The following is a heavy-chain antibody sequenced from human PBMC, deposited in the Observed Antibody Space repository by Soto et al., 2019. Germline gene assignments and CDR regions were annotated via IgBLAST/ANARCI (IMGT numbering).Heavy chain of an antibody. CDR3: AKDHVGRAEAGIFDY. D-gene: IGHD6-19*01. J-gene: IGHJ4*02. Sequence: GGSLRLSCAASGFTFSSYGMHWVRQAPGKGLEWVAVISYDGSNKYYADSVKGRFTISRDNSKNTLYLQMNSLRAEDTAVYYCAKDHVGRAEAGIFDYWRQGTLVTVSS. V-gene: IGHV3-30*18. CDR2: ISYDGSNK. CDR1: GFTFSSYG.